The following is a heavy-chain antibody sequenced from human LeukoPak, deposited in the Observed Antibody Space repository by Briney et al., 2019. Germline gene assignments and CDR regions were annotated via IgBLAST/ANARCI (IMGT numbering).Heavy chain of an antibody. CDR2: IYYSGST. J-gene: IGHJ6*03. Sequence: SETLSLTCTVSGGSISSYYWSWIRQPPGKGLEWIGYIYYSGSTNYNPSLKSRVTISVDTSKNQFPLKLSSVTAAETAVYYCAREGRYRYGYNEYHSYMDIWGKGTTVTVSS. CDR3: AREGRYRYGYNEYHSYMDI. D-gene: IGHD5-24*01. V-gene: IGHV4-59*01. CDR1: GGSISSYY.